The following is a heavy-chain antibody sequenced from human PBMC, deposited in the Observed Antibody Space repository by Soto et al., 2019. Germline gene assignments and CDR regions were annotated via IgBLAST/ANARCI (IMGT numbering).Heavy chain of an antibody. V-gene: IGHV4-4*07. D-gene: IGHD3-16*02. Sequence: SETLSLTCTVSGGSISSYYWSWIRQPAGKGLEWIGRIYTSGSTNYNPSLKSRVTMSVDTSKNQFSLKLSSVTAADTAVYYCAGDWRLRLGELSNYNWFDPWGQGTLVTVS. J-gene: IGHJ5*02. CDR1: GGSISSYY. CDR3: AGDWRLRLGELSNYNWFDP. CDR2: IYTSGST.